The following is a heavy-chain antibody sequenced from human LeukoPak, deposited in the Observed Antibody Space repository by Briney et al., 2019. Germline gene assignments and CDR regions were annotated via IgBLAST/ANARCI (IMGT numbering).Heavy chain of an antibody. CDR2: ISTYNGNA. Sequence: ASVKVSCKASGYTFTNYGVNWVRRAPGQGLEWMGWISTYNGNANYAQSLQGRITMTTDTSTSTAYMELSSLRSEDTAVYYCARGPHYYGSGSYPSDYYYYYYMDVWGKGTTVTISS. D-gene: IGHD3-10*01. CDR1: GYTFTNYG. J-gene: IGHJ6*03. V-gene: IGHV1-18*01. CDR3: ARGPHYYGSGSYPSDYYYYYYMDV.